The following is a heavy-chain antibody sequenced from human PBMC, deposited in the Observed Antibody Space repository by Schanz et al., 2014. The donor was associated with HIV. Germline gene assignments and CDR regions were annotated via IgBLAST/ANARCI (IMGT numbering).Heavy chain of an antibody. J-gene: IGHJ6*02. D-gene: IGHD3-22*01. CDR3: AKDRNYYDSRYRGKGNYYYYYGMDV. CDR1: GFSFDTFG. V-gene: IGHV3-30*18. CDR2: ISYDGRNK. Sequence: ESGGGVVQPGRSLRLSCAGSGFSFDTFGIHWVRQAPGKGLEWLAVISYDGRNKKFANSVKGRFTISRDNSKNTVYLQMNNLKPEDTAVYYCAKDRNYYDSRYRGKGNYYYYYGMDVWGQGTTVTVSS.